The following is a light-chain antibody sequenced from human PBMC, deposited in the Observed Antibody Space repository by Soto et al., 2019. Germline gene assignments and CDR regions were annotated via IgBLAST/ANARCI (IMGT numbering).Light chain of an antibody. CDR1: SSNIGAGYD. Sequence: QSVLTQPPSVSGAPGQRVTISCTGSSSNIGAGYDVHWYQQLPGTAPKLLIYGNSNRPSGVPDRFSGSKSGTSASLVITGLRSEDEADYYCAAWDGSLSGVVFGGGTKLTVL. J-gene: IGLJ2*01. CDR2: GNS. CDR3: AAWDGSLSGVV. V-gene: IGLV1-40*01.